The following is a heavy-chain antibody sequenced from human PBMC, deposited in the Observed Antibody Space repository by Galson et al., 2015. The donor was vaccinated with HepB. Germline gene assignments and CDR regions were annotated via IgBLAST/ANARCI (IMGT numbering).Heavy chain of an antibody. CDR2: ISSNGGST. J-gene: IGHJ6*02. V-gene: IGHV3-64D*06. D-gene: IGHD3-10*01. CDR3: VKGGLYYYGSGYGMDV. Sequence: SLSLSCAASGFTFSSYAMHWVRQAPGKGLEYVSAISSNGGSTYYADSVKGRFTISRDNSKNTLYLQMSSLRAEDTAVYYCVKGGLYYYGSGYGMDVWGQGTTVTVSS. CDR1: GFTFSSYA.